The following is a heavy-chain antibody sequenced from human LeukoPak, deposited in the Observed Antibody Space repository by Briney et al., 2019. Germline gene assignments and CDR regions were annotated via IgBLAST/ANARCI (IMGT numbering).Heavy chain of an antibody. Sequence: SETLSLTCTVSGGSISSYYWSWIRQPPGKGLEWIGYIYYSGSTNYNPSLKSRVTISVDTSKNQFSLKLLSVTAADTAVYYCARGIAAAGNFDYWGQGSLVTVSS. CDR1: GGSISSYY. CDR3: ARGIAAAGNFDY. CDR2: IYYSGST. J-gene: IGHJ4*02. D-gene: IGHD6-13*01. V-gene: IGHV4-59*08.